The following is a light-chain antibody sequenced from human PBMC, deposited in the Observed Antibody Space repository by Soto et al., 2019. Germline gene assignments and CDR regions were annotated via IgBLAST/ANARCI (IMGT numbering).Light chain of an antibody. CDR3: QSYDSSNVV. J-gene: IGLJ2*01. CDR2: EDN. CDR1: SGSIASNY. V-gene: IGLV6-57*04. Sequence: NFMLTQPNSVSESPGKTVTISCTRSSGSIASNYVQWYQQRPGSAPTTVIYEDNQRPSGVPDRFSGSIDSSSNSASLTISGLKTEDEADYCCQSYDSSNVVFGGGTKLTVL.